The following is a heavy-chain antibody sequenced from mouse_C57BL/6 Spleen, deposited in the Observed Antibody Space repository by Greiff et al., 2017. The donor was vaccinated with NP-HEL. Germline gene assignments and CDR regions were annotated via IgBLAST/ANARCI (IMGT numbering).Heavy chain of an antibody. V-gene: IGHV5-4*01. J-gene: IGHJ3*01. D-gene: IGHD2-3*01. CDR2: ISDGGSYT. CDR3: ARDEEEGLYEGYAWFAY. Sequence: EVMLVESGGGLVKPGGSLKLSCAASGFTFSSYAMSWVRQTPEKRLEWVATISDGGSYTYYPDNVKGRFTISRDNAKNNLYLQMSHLKSEDTAMYYCARDEEEGLYEGYAWFAYWGQGTLVTVSA. CDR1: GFTFSSYA.